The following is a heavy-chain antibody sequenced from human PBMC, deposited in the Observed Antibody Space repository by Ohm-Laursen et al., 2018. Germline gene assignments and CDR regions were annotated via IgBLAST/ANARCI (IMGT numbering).Heavy chain of an antibody. CDR1: GFTFTSSA. CDR3: AAGWDYYDSSSYGMDV. D-gene: IGHD3-22*01. V-gene: IGHV1-58*02. CDR2: IVVGSGNT. Sequence: GASVKVSCKASGFTFTSSAMQWVRQARGQRLEWIGWIVVGSGNTNYAQKFQERVTITRDMSTSTAYMELSSLRSEDTAVYYCAAGWDYYDSSSYGMDVWGQGTTVTVSS. J-gene: IGHJ6*02.